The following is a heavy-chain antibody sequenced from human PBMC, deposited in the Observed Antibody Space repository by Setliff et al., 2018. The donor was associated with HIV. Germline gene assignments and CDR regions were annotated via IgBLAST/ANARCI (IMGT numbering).Heavy chain of an antibody. CDR3: ARVGNSNGLIQYFQN. J-gene: IGHJ1*01. V-gene: IGHV3-30*02. D-gene: IGHD6-19*01. Sequence: PGGSLRLSCAASGFTFSSSWMSWVRQAPGKGLEWVAFIRSAASTKSYADSVKDRFTISRDNSKDTLYLQMNSLRPEDTAVYYCARVGNSNGLIQYFQNWGQGTLVTVSS. CDR2: IRSAASTK. CDR1: GFTFSSSW.